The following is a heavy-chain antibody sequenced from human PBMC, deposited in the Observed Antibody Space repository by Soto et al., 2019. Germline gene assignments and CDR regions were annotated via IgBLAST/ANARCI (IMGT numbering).Heavy chain of an antibody. CDR1: GFSFGTYL. Sequence: LRLSCNASGFSFGTYLMTWALQAPGKGLEWVSSISGSGGSTYYADSVKGRFTISRDNSKNTLYLQMNSLRAEDTAVYYCAKYLTSWLYYYYYGMDVWGQGTTVTVSS. D-gene: IGHD2-2*01. CDR2: ISGSGGST. J-gene: IGHJ6*02. V-gene: IGHV3-23*01. CDR3: AKYLTSWLYYYYYGMDV.